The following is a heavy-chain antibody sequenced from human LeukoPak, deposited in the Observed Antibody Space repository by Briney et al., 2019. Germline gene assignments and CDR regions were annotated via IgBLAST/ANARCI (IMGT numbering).Heavy chain of an antibody. CDR1: GFTFSSYW. CDR3: ARDLRAAAGTGFDY. D-gene: IGHD6-13*01. Sequence: GGSLRLSCAASGFTFSSYWMSWVRQAPGKGLEWVANIKQDGSEKYYVDSVKGRFTISRDNAKNSLHLQMNSLRAEDTAVYYCARDLRAAAGTGFDYWGQGTLVTVSS. V-gene: IGHV3-7*04. CDR2: IKQDGSEK. J-gene: IGHJ4*02.